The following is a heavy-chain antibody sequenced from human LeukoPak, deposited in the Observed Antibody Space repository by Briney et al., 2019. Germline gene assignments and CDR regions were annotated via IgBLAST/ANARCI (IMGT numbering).Heavy chain of an antibody. D-gene: IGHD3-10*01. J-gene: IGHJ4*02. V-gene: IGHV3-48*01. CDR2: ISSSSSTI. CDR1: GFTFSSYS. CDR3: AKDISRLLWFGEPRGFDY. Sequence: GGSLRLSCAASGFTFSSYSMNWVRQAPGKGLEWVSYISSSSSTIYYADSVKGRFTISRDNAKNSLYLQMNSLRAEDTAVYYCAKDISRLLWFGEPRGFDYWGQGTLVTVSS.